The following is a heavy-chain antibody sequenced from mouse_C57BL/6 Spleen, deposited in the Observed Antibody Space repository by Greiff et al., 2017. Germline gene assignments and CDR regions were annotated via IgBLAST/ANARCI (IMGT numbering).Heavy chain of an antibody. V-gene: IGHV1-80*01. Sequence: VHVKQSGAELVKPGASVKISCKASGYAFSSYWMNWVQQRPGKGLEWIGQIYPGDGDTNYNGKFKGKATLTADKSSSTAYMQLSSLTSEDSAVYFCARTDGSSDYWGQGTTLTVSS. CDR1: GYAFSSYW. D-gene: IGHD1-1*01. CDR3: ARTDGSSDY. CDR2: IYPGDGDT. J-gene: IGHJ2*01.